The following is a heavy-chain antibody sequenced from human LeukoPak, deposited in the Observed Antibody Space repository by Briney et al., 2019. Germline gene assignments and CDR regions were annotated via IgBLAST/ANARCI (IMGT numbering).Heavy chain of an antibody. CDR2: IYYSGST. D-gene: IGHD3-9*01. V-gene: IGHV4-39*01. Sequence: SETLSLTCTVSGGSISSGSYYWGWIRQPPGKGLEWIGSIYYSGSTYYNPSLKSRVTISVDTSKNQFSLKLSSVTAADTAVYYCARGRTVYSNWLFYWGQGTLVTVSS. CDR1: GGSISSGSYY. CDR3: ARGRTVYSNWLFY. J-gene: IGHJ4*02.